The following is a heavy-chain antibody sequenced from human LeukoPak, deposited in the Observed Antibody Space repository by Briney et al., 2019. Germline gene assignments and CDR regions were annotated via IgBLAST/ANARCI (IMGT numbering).Heavy chain of an antibody. J-gene: IGHJ5*02. CDR3: ARHYCSSTSCLFYNWFDP. CDR1: GGSISSSSYY. D-gene: IGHD2-2*01. CDR2: IYYSGST. Sequence: SETLSLTCTVSGGSISSSSYYWGWIRQPPGKGLEWIGSIYYSGSTYYNPSLKSRVTISVDTSKNQFSLKLSSVTAADTAMYYCARHYCSSTSCLFYNWFDPWGQGTLVTVSS. V-gene: IGHV4-39*01.